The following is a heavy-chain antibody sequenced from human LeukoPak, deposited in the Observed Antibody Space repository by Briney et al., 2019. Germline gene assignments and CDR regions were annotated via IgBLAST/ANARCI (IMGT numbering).Heavy chain of an antibody. D-gene: IGHD3-3*01. J-gene: IGHJ5*02. V-gene: IGHV4-34*01. CDR3: ARVHGFWSGYYRAWFDP. CDR1: GGSFSGYY. Sequence: PSETLSLTCAVYGGSFSGYYWSWIRQPPGKGLEWIGEINHSGSTNYNPSLKSRVTISVDTSKNQFSLKLSSVTAADTAVYYCARVHGFWSGYYRAWFDPWGQGTLVTVSS. CDR2: INHSGST.